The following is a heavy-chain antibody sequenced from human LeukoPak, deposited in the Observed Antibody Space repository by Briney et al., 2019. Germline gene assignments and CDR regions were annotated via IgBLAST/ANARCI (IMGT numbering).Heavy chain of an antibody. CDR1: GFTFSDYY. CDR3: ARDRAPSGFYLGDFYY. J-gene: IGHJ4*02. CDR2: ISISSSYT. Sequence: GGSLRLSCAASGFTFSDYYMSWIRQAPGKGLEWVSYISISSSYTKYADSVKGRLTISRDNAKKSLYLQMNSLRADDSAVYYCARDRAPSGFYLGDFYYWGQGALVTVSS. V-gene: IGHV3-11*05. D-gene: IGHD3-22*01.